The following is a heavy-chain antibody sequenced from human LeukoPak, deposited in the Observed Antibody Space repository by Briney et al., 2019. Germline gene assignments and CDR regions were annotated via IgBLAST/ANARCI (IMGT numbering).Heavy chain of an antibody. J-gene: IGHJ6*02. CDR1: GGSISSYY. CDR2: IYYSGST. D-gene: IGHD6-13*01. V-gene: IGHV4-59*01. CDR3: AGGYSSSWPTTPYYYGMDV. Sequence: PSETLSLTCTVSGGSISSYYWSWIRQPPGKGLEWIGYIYYSGSTNYNPSLKSRVTISVDTSKNQFTLKLSSVTAADTAVYYCAGGYSSSWPTTPYYYGMDVWGQGTTVTVSS.